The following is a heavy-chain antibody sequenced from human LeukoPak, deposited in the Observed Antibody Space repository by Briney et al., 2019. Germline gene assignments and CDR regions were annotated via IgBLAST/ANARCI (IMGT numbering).Heavy chain of an antibody. CDR2: ISSSSSYI. CDR1: GFTFSSYS. V-gene: IGHV3-21*01. Sequence: GGSLRLSCAASGFTFSSYSMNWVRQAPGKGLEWVSSISSSSSYIYYADSVKGRFTISRDNAKNSLYLQMNSLRAEDTAVYYCARDSGCDFWSGYYYHYYYGMDVWGQGTTVTVSS. J-gene: IGHJ6*02. D-gene: IGHD3-3*01. CDR3: ARDSGCDFWSGYYYHYYYGMDV.